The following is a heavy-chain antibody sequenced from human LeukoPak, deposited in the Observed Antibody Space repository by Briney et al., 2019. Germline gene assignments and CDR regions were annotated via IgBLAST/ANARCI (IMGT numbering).Heavy chain of an antibody. D-gene: IGHD3-22*01. CDR1: GFNFITYG. CDR3: ARGDDSRGYYLDY. Sequence: ASVKVSCKTSGFNFITYGITWVRQAPAQGLEWMGWISAYNNYTNYAQKFQGRVTKTTDTSTNTAYMEMRSLNSDDTAVYYCARGDDSRGYYLDYWGQGTLVTVSS. CDR2: ISAYNNYT. V-gene: IGHV1-18*01. J-gene: IGHJ4*02.